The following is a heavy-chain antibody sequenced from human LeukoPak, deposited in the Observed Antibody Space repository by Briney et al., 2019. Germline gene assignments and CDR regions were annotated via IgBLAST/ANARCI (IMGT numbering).Heavy chain of an antibody. D-gene: IGHD3-16*01. V-gene: IGHV3-21*01. CDR2: ISGGSTYM. Sequence: NTGGSLRLSCAASGFTFSTYNMNWVRQAPGRGLEWVSFISGGSTYMYYADSVKGRFTISRDNAKNSLYLQMNSLGPDDTAVYYCARDLASGDYWGQGTLVTVSS. CDR1: GFTFSTYN. CDR3: ARDLASGDY. J-gene: IGHJ4*02.